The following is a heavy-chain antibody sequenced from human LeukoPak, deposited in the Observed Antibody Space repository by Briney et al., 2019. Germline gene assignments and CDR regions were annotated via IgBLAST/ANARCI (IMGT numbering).Heavy chain of an antibody. J-gene: IGHJ5*02. Sequence: ASVKVSCKASGYTFTGYYMHWVRQAPGQGLEWMGWINPNSGGTNYAQKFQGRVTMTRNTSISTAYMELSSLRSEDTAVYYCARSIAPARKRARGFDPWGQGTLVTVSS. D-gene: IGHD6-6*01. CDR2: INPNSGGT. CDR1: GYTFTGYY. V-gene: IGHV1-2*02. CDR3: ARSIAPARKRARGFDP.